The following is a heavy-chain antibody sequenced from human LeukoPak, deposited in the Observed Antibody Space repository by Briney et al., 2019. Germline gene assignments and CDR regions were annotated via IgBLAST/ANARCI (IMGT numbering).Heavy chain of an antibody. J-gene: IGHJ3*02. Sequence: SQTLSLTCGVSGGSISSGGFSWSWIRQPPGTGLEWIGYIYHSGSTYYKPSLKSRVTISIDRSKNYSSLNLSSVTAADTAVYYCARGSYGFIDAFDIWGQGTMVTVSS. CDR3: ARGSYGFIDAFDI. V-gene: IGHV4-30-2*01. CDR2: IYHSGST. D-gene: IGHD5-18*01. CDR1: GGSISSGGFS.